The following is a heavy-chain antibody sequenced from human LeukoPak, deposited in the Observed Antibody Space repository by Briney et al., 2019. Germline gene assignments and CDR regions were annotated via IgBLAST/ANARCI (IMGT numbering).Heavy chain of an antibody. Sequence: QPGGSLRLSCAASGITFSSYSMNWVRQAPGKGLEWVSYISSSSSTIYYADSVKGRFTISRDNAKNSLYLQMNSLRAEDTAVYYCARGAYSNYDYYYYYYMDVWGKGTTVTVSS. CDR2: ISSSSSTI. CDR3: ARGAYSNYDYYYYYYMDV. J-gene: IGHJ6*03. CDR1: GITFSSYS. V-gene: IGHV3-48*04. D-gene: IGHD4-11*01.